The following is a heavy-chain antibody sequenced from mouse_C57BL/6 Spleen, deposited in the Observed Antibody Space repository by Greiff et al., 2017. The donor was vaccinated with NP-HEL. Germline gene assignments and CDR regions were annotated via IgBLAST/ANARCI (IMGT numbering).Heavy chain of an antibody. CDR2: INPNNGGT. CDR1: GYTFTDYN. Sequence: EVQLQESGPELVKPGASVKIPCKASGYTFTDYNMDWVKQSHGKSLEWIGDINPNNGGTIYNQKFKGKATLTVDKSSSTAYMELRSLTSEDTAVYYCARNGDYGSSRWYFDVWGTGTTVTVSS. V-gene: IGHV1-18*01. J-gene: IGHJ1*03. CDR3: ARNGDYGSSRWYFDV. D-gene: IGHD1-1*01.